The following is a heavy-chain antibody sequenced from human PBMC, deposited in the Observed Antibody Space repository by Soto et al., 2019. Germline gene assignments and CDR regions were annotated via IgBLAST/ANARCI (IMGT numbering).Heavy chain of an antibody. CDR1: GYTFTSYG. V-gene: IGHV1-18*01. CDR2: ISAYNGNT. D-gene: IGHD3-3*01. Sequence: GASVKVSCKASGYTFTSYGIRWVRQAPGQGLEWMGWISAYNGNTNYAQKLQGRVTMTTDTSTSTAYMELRSLRSDDTAVYYCARAKKDYDFWSGPEAQGWFDPWGQGTLVTVSS. J-gene: IGHJ5*02. CDR3: ARAKKDYDFWSGPEAQGWFDP.